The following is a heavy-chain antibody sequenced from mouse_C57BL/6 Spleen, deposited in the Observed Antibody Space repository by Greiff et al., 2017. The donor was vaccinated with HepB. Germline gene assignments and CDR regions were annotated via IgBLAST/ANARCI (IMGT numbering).Heavy chain of an antibody. V-gene: IGHV1-69*01. CDR1: GYTFTSYW. Sequence: VQLQQSGAELVMPGASVKLSCKASGYTFTSYWMHWVKQRPGQGLEWIGEIDPSDSYTNYNQKFKGKSTLTVDKSSSTAYMQLSSLTSADSAVYYCARKGTTVAGVYYYAMDYWGQGTSVTVSS. CDR2: IDPSDSYT. CDR3: ARKGTTVAGVYYYAMDY. D-gene: IGHD1-1*01. J-gene: IGHJ4*01.